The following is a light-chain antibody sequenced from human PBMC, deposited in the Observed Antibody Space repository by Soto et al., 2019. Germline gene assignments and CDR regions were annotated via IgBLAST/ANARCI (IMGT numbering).Light chain of an antibody. CDR2: EVS. V-gene: IGLV2-14*01. Sequence: QSVLTQPASVSGSPGQSITISCTGTSSDVGGYNYVSWYQQHPGKAPKLMIYEVSNRPSGVSNRFSGSKSGNTASLTISGLQAEDETDYYCQSDDITLSGAVFGTGTKVTVL. CDR1: SSDVGGYNY. J-gene: IGLJ1*01. CDR3: QSDDITLSGAV.